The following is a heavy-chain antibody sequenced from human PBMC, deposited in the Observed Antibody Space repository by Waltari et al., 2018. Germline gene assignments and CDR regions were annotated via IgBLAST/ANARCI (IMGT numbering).Heavy chain of an antibody. V-gene: IGHV3-23*04. D-gene: IGHD3-10*01. CDR1: GFTFNNYA. J-gene: IGHJ3*02. CDR2: ISNGGGNT. Sequence: EGHLVESGGDLVQPGGSLRLSCAASGFTFNNYALSWVRQAPGKGLQWVSAISNGGGNTYYADSVKGRFTISRDNSKNTLYLQMNSLRAEDTATYYCAKPPLGPPGVFDIWGQGAKVTVSS. CDR3: AKPPLGPPGVFDI.